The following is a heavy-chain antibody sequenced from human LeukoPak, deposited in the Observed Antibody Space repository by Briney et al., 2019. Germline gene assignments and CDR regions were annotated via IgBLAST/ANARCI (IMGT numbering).Heavy chain of an antibody. Sequence: KPSESLSLTCTVSGYSISSGYYWDWIRQPPGKGLEWIGSIYHSGSTYYNPSLKSRVTISVDTSKNQSSLKLSSVTAADTAVYYCARTPVIVVVPAAIWFDPWGQGTLVTVSS. V-gene: IGHV4-38-2*02. CDR3: ARTPVIVVVPAAIWFDP. CDR1: GYSISSGYY. CDR2: IYHSGST. J-gene: IGHJ5*02. D-gene: IGHD2-2*01.